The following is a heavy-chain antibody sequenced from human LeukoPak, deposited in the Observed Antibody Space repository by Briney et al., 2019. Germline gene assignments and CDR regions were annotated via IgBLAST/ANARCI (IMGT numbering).Heavy chain of an antibody. CDR3: ARGLGCSSTSCSLFDY. J-gene: IGHJ4*02. CDR1: GFTFSSYS. V-gene: IGHV3-21*01. Sequence: VGSLRLSCAASGFTFSSYSMNWVRQAPGKGLEWVSSISSSSSYIYYADSVKGRFTIPRDNAKNSLYLQMNSLRPEETAVYYCARGLGCSSTSCSLFDYWGQGTLVTVSS. D-gene: IGHD2-2*01. CDR2: ISSSSSYI.